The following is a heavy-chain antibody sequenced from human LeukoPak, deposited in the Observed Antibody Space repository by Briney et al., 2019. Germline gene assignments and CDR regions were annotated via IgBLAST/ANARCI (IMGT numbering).Heavy chain of an antibody. D-gene: IGHD1-26*01. CDR2: INGDGSNT. V-gene: IGHV3-74*03. CDR1: GFTFSSHW. Sequence: PGGSLRLSCAASGFTFSSHWMHWVRQAPGKGLVWVSRINGDGSNTTYADSVKGRFTISGDNAKNTLYLQMNSLRAEDTAVYYCARSYSGSYYDAFDIWGQGTMVTVSS. CDR3: ARSYSGSYYDAFDI. J-gene: IGHJ3*02.